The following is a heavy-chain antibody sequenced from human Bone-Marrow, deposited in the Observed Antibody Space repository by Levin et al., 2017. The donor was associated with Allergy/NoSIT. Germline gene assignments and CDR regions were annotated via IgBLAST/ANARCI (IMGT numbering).Heavy chain of an antibody. CDR3: AKDLRWVGELLSTDY. J-gene: IGHJ4*02. Sequence: AGGSLRLSCAASGFTFSSYGMHWVRQAPGKGLEWVAVISYDGSNKYYADSVKGRFTISRDNSKNTLYLQMNSLRAEDTAVYYCAKDLRWVGELLSTDYWGQGTLVTVSS. CDR1: GFTFSSYG. D-gene: IGHD3-10*01. V-gene: IGHV3-30*18. CDR2: ISYDGSNK.